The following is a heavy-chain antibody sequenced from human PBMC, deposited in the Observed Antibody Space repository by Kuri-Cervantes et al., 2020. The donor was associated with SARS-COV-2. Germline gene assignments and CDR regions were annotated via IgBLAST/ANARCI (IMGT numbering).Heavy chain of an antibody. CDR1: GGSFNNYG. Sequence: LVKVSCKGSGGSFNNYGINFVRQVPGQGLEWVGGITPLFGATDNAQKFKGRVTFTADKSTNTAYMELGSLKSDDTAVYYCARGTGTKPGLGYFDSWGQGTLVTVSS. J-gene: IGHJ4*02. CDR2: ITPLFGAT. CDR3: ARGTGTKPGLGYFDS. V-gene: IGHV1-69*06. D-gene: IGHD1-7*01.